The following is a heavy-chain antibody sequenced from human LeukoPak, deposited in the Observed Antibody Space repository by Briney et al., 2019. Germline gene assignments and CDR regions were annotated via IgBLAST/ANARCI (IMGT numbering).Heavy chain of an antibody. V-gene: IGHV1-8*01. CDR1: GYTFTGYD. Sequence: ASVKVSCKASGYTFTGYDINWVRQATGQGLEWMGWMNPNSGNTGYAQKFQGRVTMTRNTSISTAYMELSSLRSEDTAVYYCARVRLTAAGSYYYYYGMDVWGQGTTVTVSS. CDR2: MNPNSGNT. D-gene: IGHD6-13*01. J-gene: IGHJ6*02. CDR3: ARVRLTAAGSYYYYYGMDV.